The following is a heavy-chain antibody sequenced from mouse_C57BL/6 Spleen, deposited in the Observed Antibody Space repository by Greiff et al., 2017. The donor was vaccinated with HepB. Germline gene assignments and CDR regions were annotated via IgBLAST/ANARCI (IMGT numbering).Heavy chain of an antibody. V-gene: IGHV1-82*01. CDR1: GYAFSSSW. CDR3: ARSGYGNRFAY. CDR2: IYPGDGDT. D-gene: IGHD2-1*01. Sequence: QVQLQQSGPELVKPGASVKISCKASGYAFSSSWMNGVKQRPGKGLEWIGRIYPGDGDTNYNGKFKGKATLTADKSSSTAYMQLSSLTSEDSAVYFCARSGYGNRFAYWGQGTLVTVSA. J-gene: IGHJ3*01.